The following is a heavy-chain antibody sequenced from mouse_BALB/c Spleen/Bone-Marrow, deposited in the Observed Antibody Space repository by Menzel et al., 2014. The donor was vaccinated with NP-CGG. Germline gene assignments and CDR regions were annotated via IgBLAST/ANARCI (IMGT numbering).Heavy chain of an antibody. D-gene: IGHD1-1*01. CDR2: ISSGGSYT. J-gene: IGHJ1*01. V-gene: IGHV5-9-1*01. CDR1: GFTFSSYA. CDR3: ARPPYYGSGEWYFDV. Sequence: VMLVESGGGLVKPGGSLRLSCAASGFTFSSYAMSWVRQTPEKRLEWVATISSGGSYTYYPDSVKGRFTISRDNAKNTLYLQMSSLRSEDTAMYYCARPPYYGSGEWYFDVWGAGTTVTVSS.